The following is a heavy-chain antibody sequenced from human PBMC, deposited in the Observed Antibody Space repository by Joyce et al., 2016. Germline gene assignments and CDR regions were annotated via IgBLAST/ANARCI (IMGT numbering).Heavy chain of an antibody. Sequence: QVQLQESGPGLVKPSQTLSLTCSVSGGSVVSTGYSWSWIRQPPGRGLEWIGYIYYTGNTYYTPSLKSRITMSLDKSLNQISLQLTSVTAADTAVYYCATLRGYFDPWGQGVLVTVSS. D-gene: IGHD1-1*01. CDR1: GGSVVSTGYS. V-gene: IGHV4-31*03. CDR2: IYYTGNT. J-gene: IGHJ5*02. CDR3: ATLRGYFDP.